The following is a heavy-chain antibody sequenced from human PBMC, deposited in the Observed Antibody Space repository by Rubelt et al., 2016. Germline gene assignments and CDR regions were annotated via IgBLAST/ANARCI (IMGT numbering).Heavy chain of an antibody. D-gene: IGHD2/OR15-2a*01. V-gene: IGHV4-39*07. Sequence: QLQLQESGPGLVKPSETLSLTCTVSGGSISSSSYYWGWIRQPPGKGLEWIGEINHSGNTNYNPSLYVGGTMSVDTSKNQFSLKLRFVTAADTDVYYCARGLSERHTRRKYDFDYWGQGTLVTVSS. CDR1: GGSISSSSYY. J-gene: IGHJ4*02. CDR3: ARGLSERHTRRKYDFDY. CDR2: INHSGNT.